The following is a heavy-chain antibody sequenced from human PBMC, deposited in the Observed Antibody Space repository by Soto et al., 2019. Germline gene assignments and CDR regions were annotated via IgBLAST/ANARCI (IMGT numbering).Heavy chain of an antibody. CDR3: ARYFDWLLHFDY. J-gene: IGHJ4*02. CDR2: INASNGNT. D-gene: IGHD3-9*01. CDR1: GYIFTDYY. V-gene: IGHV1-3*01. Sequence: ASVKVSCKASGYIFTDYYMHWVRQAPGQRLEWMGWINASNGNTKYAQKFQGRVTITRDTSASTAYMELSSLRSEDTAVYYCARYFDWLLHFDYWGQGTLVTVSS.